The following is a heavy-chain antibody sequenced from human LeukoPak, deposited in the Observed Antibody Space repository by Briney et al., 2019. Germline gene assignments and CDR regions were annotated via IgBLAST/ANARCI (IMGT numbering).Heavy chain of an antibody. V-gene: IGHV4-31*03. J-gene: IGHJ4*02. Sequence: SETLSLTCTVSGGSVSSGSYYWSWIRQHPGKGLDWIGYIYYSGSTYYNPSLMSRLTMSLDTSKKHFSLKLSSVTAADTAVYYCASARYDVSTGHVYIDSWGQGTLVTVSS. D-gene: IGHD3-9*01. CDR2: IYYSGST. CDR3: ASARYDVSTGHVYIDS. CDR1: GGSVSSGSYY.